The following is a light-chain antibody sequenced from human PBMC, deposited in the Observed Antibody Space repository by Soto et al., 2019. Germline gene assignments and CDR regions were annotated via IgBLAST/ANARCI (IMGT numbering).Light chain of an antibody. CDR2: GAS. Sequence: EIVLTQSPGTLSLSPGERATLSCRASQSLTNNYFAWYQQKPGRALRLLIDGASTRATGIPDRFSGSGSGTAFTLTISRMEPEDVVVYYCQQYEAVVTFGQGTKVEI. V-gene: IGKV3-20*01. J-gene: IGKJ1*01. CDR1: QSLTNNY. CDR3: QQYEAVVT.